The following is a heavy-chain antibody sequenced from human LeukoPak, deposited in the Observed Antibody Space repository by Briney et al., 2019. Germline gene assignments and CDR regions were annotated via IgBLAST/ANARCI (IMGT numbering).Heavy chain of an antibody. CDR1: GYTFTSYY. CDR2: INPSGGST. Sequence: ASVKVSCKASGYTFTSYYMHWARQAPGQGLEWMGIINPSGGSTSYAQKFQGRVTMTRDTSTSTVYMELSSLRSEDTAVYYCARWGDILTGYYREYYFDYWGQGTLVTVSS. V-gene: IGHV1-46*01. J-gene: IGHJ4*02. D-gene: IGHD3-9*01. CDR3: ARWGDILTGYYREYYFDY.